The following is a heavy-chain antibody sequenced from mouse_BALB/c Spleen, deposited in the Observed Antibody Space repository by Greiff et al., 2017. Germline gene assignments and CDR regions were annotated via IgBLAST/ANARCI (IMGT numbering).Heavy chain of an antibody. V-gene: IGHV5-4*02. CDR1: GFTFSDYY. CDR3: AREGDYRYDAFDY. CDR2: ISDGGSYT. J-gene: IGHJ2*01. Sequence: EVMLVESGGGLVKPGGSLKLSCAASGFTFSDYYMYWVRQTPEKRLEWVASISDGGSYTYYPDSVKGRFTISRDNAKNNLYLQMSSLKSEDTAMYYCAREGDYRYDAFDYWGQGTTLTVSS. D-gene: IGHD2-14*01.